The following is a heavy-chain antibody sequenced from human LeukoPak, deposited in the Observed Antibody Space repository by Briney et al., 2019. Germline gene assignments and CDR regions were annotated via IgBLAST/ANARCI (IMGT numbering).Heavy chain of an antibody. J-gene: IGHJ4*02. Sequence: EASVKVSCTASGYTFTSYGISWVRQAPGQGLEWMGWISAYNGNTNYAQKLQGRVTMTTDTSTSTAYMELRSLRSDDTAVYYCARTRGAKEPPHPFDYWGQGTLVTVSS. CDR3: ARTRGAKEPPHPFDY. CDR1: GYTFTSYG. V-gene: IGHV1-18*01. D-gene: IGHD2-2*01. CDR2: ISAYNGNT.